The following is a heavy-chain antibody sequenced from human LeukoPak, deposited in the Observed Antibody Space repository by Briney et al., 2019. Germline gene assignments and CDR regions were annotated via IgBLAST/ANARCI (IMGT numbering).Heavy chain of an antibody. J-gene: IGHJ6*03. CDR3: ARGTHPGLFHYYYYMDV. D-gene: IGHD2-21*01. V-gene: IGHV4-39*01. CDR1: GGSISSSSYY. Sequence: SETLSLTCTVSGGSISSSSYYWGWIRQPPGKGLEWIGSIYYSGSTYYNPSLKGRVTISVDTSKNQFSLKLSSVTAADTAVYYCARGTHPGLFHYYYYMDVWGKGTTVTVSS. CDR2: IYYSGST.